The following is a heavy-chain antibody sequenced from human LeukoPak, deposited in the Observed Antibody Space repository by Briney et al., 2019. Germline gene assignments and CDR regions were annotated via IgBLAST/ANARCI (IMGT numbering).Heavy chain of an antibody. Sequence: SETLSLTCAVSGYSISSGYYWGWIRQPPGKGLEWIGSIYHSGSTYHNPSLKSRVTISVDTSKNQCSLKLSSVTAADTAVYYCARGRITMVRGVMGQYYFDYWGQGTLVTVSS. CDR2: IYHSGST. CDR3: ARGRITMVRGVMGQYYFDY. D-gene: IGHD3-10*01. J-gene: IGHJ4*02. CDR1: GYSISSGYY. V-gene: IGHV4-38-2*01.